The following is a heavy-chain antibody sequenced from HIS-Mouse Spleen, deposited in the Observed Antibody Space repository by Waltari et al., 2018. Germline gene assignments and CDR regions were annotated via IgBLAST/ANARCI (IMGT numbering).Heavy chain of an antibody. CDR3: AREIPYSSSWYDWYFDL. J-gene: IGHJ2*01. Sequence: QLQLQESGPGLVKPSETLSLTCTVSGGSISSSSYYWGWIRQPPGKGLEWIGSIYYSGGTYDNPALKSRVTISVDTSKNQFSRKLSSVTAADTAVYYCAREIPYSSSWYDWYFDLWGRGTLVTVSS. V-gene: IGHV4-39*07. D-gene: IGHD6-13*01. CDR1: GGSISSSSYY. CDR2: IYYSGGT.